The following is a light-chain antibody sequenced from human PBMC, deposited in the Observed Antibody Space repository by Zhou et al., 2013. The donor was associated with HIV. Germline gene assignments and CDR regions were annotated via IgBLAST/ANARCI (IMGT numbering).Light chain of an antibody. J-gene: IGKJ1*01. CDR3: QKYNSAPWT. CDR2: AAS. CDR1: QDISNY. V-gene: IGKV1-27*01. Sequence: IRLTQSPSSLSASVGDRVTITCRASQDISNYLAWYQQKPGKVPKLLIYAASTLQSGVPSRLSGSGSGTDFTLTISSLQPEDVATYYCQKYNSAPWTFGQGTKVEIK.